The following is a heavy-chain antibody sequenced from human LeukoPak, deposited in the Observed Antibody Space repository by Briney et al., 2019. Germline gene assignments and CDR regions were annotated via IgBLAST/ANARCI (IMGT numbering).Heavy chain of an antibody. CDR3: ARLQLPYYDSSGYYDEYVDY. J-gene: IGHJ4*02. CDR2: INPNSGGT. V-gene: IGHV1-2*06. Sequence: ASVNVSCKASGYTFTGYYMHWVRQAPGQGLEWMGRINPNSGGTNYAQKFQGRVTMTRDTSISTAYMELSRLRSDDTAVYYCARLQLPYYDSSGYYDEYVDYWGQGTLVTVSS. D-gene: IGHD3-22*01. CDR1: GYTFTGYY.